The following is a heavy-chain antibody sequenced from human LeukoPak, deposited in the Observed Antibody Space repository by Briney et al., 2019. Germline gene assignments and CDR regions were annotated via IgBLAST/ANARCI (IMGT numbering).Heavy chain of an antibody. D-gene: IGHD2-2*01. CDR3: AKARSVNIVVVPSPFDY. CDR1: GFTFSSYS. V-gene: IGHV3-23*01. CDR2: ISGSGGNT. J-gene: IGHJ4*02. Sequence: PGGSLRLSCAASGFTFSSYSMSWVRQAPGKGLEWVSAISGSGGNTYYADSVKGRFTISRDNSKNTLYLQMNSLRAEDTAVYYCAKARSVNIVVVPSPFDYWGQGTLVTVSS.